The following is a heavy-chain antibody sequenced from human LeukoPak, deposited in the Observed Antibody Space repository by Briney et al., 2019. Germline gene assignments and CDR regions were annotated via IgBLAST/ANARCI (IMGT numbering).Heavy chain of an antibody. J-gene: IGHJ5*02. Sequence: SVKVSCKASGYTFTGYYMHWVRQAPGQGLEWMGGIIPIFGTANYAQKFQGRVTITTDESTSTAYMELSSLRSEDTAVYYCARDFPYYYDSSGYYIWFDPWGQGTLVTVSS. D-gene: IGHD3-22*01. CDR1: GYTFTGYY. CDR2: IIPIFGTA. CDR3: ARDFPYYYDSSGYYIWFDP. V-gene: IGHV1-69*05.